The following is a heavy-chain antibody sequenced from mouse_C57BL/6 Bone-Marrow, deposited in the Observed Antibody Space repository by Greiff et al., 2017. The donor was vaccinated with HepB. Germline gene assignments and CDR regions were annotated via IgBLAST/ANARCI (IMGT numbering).Heavy chain of an antibody. CDR3: DRGFMDY. CDR2: IYPRSGNT. D-gene: IGHD2-14*01. CDR1: GYTFTSYG. V-gene: IGHV1-81*01. J-gene: IGHJ4*01. Sequence: VKLQESGAELARPGASVKLSCKASGYTFTSYGISWVKQRTGQGLEWIGEIYPRSGNTYYNEKFKGKATLTADKSSSTAYMELRSLTSEDSAVYFCDRGFMDYWGQGTSVTVSS.